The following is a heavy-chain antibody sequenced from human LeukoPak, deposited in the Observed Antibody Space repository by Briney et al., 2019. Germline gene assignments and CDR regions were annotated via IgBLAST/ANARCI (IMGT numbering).Heavy chain of an antibody. CDR2: IKSKTDGGTT. CDR1: GFTFSNAW. Sequence: NPGGSLRLSCAASGFTFSNAWMSWVRQAPGKGLEWVGRIKSKTDGGTTDYAAPVKGRFTISRDDSKNTLYLQMNGLKTEDTAVYYCTTRYNWNNGVTFDYWGQGTLVTVSS. J-gene: IGHJ4*02. V-gene: IGHV3-15*01. D-gene: IGHD1/OR15-1a*01. CDR3: TTRYNWNNGVTFDY.